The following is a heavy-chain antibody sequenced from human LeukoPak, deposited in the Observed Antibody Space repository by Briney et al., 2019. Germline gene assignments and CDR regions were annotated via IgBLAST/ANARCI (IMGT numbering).Heavy chain of an antibody. CDR3: ARRLTQYDCFDP. Sequence: SQTLSLTCAISGDSVSSNSVTWNWTRQSPSRGLEWLGRTYYRSTWYNDYAVSVRGRITVNPDTSKNQFSLHLNSVTPEDTAVYYCARRLTQYDCFDPWGQGILSPSPQ. CDR1: GDSVSSNSVT. J-gene: IGHJ5*02. CDR2: TYYRSTWYN. D-gene: IGHD2-2*01. V-gene: IGHV6-1*01.